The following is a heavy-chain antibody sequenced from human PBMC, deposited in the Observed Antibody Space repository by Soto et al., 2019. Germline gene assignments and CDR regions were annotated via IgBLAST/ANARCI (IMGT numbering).Heavy chain of an antibody. CDR1: GFTFSSYW. J-gene: IGHJ1*01. Sequence: GGSLRLSCAASGFTFSSYWMSWVRQAPGKGLEWVANIKQDGSEKYYVDSVKGRFTISRDNAKNSLYLQMNSLRAEDTAVYYCARARSREVYDPEYFQHWGQGTLVTVSS. CDR3: ARARSREVYDPEYFQH. D-gene: IGHD2-8*01. V-gene: IGHV3-7*05. CDR2: IKQDGSEK.